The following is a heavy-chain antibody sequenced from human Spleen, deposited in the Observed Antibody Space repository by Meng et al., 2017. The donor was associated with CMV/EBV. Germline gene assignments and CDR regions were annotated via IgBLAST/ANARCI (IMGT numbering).Heavy chain of an antibody. D-gene: IGHD3-10*01. V-gene: IGHV3-7*01. Sequence: GGSLRLSCAASGFPFSRDWMSWVRQAPGKGLEWVANIKQEENERHYVDSVKGRFTISRDNAKNSLYLQMNSLRVEDTALYHCVRVGPGPGGAFDLWGQGKMVTVSS. CDR2: IKQEENER. J-gene: IGHJ3*01. CDR3: VRVGPGPGGAFDL. CDR1: GFPFSRDW.